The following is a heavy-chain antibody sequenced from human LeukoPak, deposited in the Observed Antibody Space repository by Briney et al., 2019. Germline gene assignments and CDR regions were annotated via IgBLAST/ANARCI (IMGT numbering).Heavy chain of an antibody. D-gene: IGHD2-2*01. V-gene: IGHV1-18*01. CDR3: ARDLGDIVVVPSAFTLP. Sequence: ASVKVSCKAYGYTFNSYGIGWVRQAPGQGLEWMGLISAYNGNTNYAQKLQGRVTMTTDTSTSTAYMELRSLRSDDTAVYYCARDLGDIVVVPSAFTLPWGQGTLVTVSS. J-gene: IGHJ5*02. CDR2: ISAYNGNT. CDR1: GYTFNSYG.